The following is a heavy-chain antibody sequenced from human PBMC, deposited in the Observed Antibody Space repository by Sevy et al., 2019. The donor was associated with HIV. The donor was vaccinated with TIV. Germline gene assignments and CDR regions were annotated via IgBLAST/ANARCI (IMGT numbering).Heavy chain of an antibody. CDR3: AKSFYGSGSYYRFDY. CDR2: ISGSGGST. Sequence: GGSMRLSCAASGFTFSSYAMSWVRQAPGKGVEWVSAISGSGGSTYYADSVKGRFTISRDNSKNTLYLQMNSLRAEDTAVYYCAKSFYGSGSYYRFDYWGQGTLVTVSS. CDR1: GFTFSSYA. V-gene: IGHV3-23*01. J-gene: IGHJ4*02. D-gene: IGHD3-10*01.